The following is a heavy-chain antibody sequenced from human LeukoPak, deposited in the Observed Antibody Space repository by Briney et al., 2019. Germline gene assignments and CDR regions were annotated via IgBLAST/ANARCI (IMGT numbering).Heavy chain of an antibody. V-gene: IGHV3-53*01. CDR1: GFTLSSNY. CDR3: ASGIISGLINY. D-gene: IGHD3-16*01. Sequence: PGGSLRLSCAAPGFTLSSNYMSWVRQAPGKGLEWGSVIYSGGSTYYTDSVKGRFTISRDNSKNTLYLQMNSLRAEDTAVYYCASGIISGLINYWGQGTLVTVSS. J-gene: IGHJ4*02. CDR2: IYSGGST.